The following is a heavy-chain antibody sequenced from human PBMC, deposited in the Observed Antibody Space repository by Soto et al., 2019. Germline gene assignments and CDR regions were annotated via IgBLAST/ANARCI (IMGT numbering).Heavy chain of an antibody. CDR2: IIPIFGTA. V-gene: IGHV1-69*01. CDR3: ARDGGRHSGGIDY. J-gene: IGHJ4*02. D-gene: IGHD1-26*01. CDR1: GGTFSSYS. Sequence: SVKVSCTASGGTFSSYSINWVRQAPGQGLEWMGEIIPIFGTANYAQKFQGRVTITADESTSTAYMELSSLRSEDAAVYYCARDGGRHSGGIDYWGQGTLVTVSS.